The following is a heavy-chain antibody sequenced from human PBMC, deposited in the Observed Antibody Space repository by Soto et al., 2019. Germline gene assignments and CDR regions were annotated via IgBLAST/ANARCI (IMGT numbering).Heavy chain of an antibody. CDR3: ARVSASRGYSYGPFDY. Sequence: SVKVSCKASGGTFSSYAISWVRQAPGQGLEWMGGIIPIFGTANYAQKFQGRVTITADESTSTAYMELSSLRSEDTAVYYCARVSASRGYSYGPFDYWGQGTLVTVSS. D-gene: IGHD5-18*01. V-gene: IGHV1-69*13. CDR2: IIPIFGTA. J-gene: IGHJ4*02. CDR1: GGTFSSYA.